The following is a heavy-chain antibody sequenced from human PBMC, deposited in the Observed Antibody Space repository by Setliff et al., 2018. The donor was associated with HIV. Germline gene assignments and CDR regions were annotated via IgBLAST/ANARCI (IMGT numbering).Heavy chain of an antibody. Sequence: SETLSLTCTVSGGSINSGNYYWSWIRQPAGKGLEWIGRIYTSGRTKYNPSLKSRVTISADTSKNQFSPKLSSVTAADTAVYYCARDGETTVMGDAFDIWGQGTMVTVSS. J-gene: IGHJ3*02. V-gene: IGHV4-61*02. CDR2: IYTSGRT. CDR3: ARDGETTVMGDAFDI. D-gene: IGHD4-4*01. CDR1: GGSINSGNYY.